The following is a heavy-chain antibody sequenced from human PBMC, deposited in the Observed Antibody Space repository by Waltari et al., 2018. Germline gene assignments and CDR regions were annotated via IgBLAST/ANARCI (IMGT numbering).Heavy chain of an antibody. J-gene: IGHJ5*02. CDR1: GGSISSSSYY. CDR3: ARGGYCGGDCYSRWFDP. V-gene: IGHV4-39*07. D-gene: IGHD2-21*01. Sequence: QLQLQESGPGLVKPSETLSLTCTVSGGSISSSSYYWGWIRQPPGKGLEWIGSIYYSGSTYYNPSLKSQVTISVDTSKNQFSLKLSAVTAADTAVYYCARGGYCGGDCYSRWFDPWGQGTLVTVSS. CDR2: IYYSGST.